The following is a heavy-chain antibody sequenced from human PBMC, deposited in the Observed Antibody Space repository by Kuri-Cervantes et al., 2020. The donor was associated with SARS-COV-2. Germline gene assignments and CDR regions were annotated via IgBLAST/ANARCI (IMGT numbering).Heavy chain of an antibody. CDR3: ARGGTQFKVIAAAGIGWFDP. V-gene: IGHV1-8*02. Sequence: ASVKVSCKASGYTFTSYGISWVRQAPGQGLEWMGWMNPNSGNTGYAQKFQGRVTMTRNTSISTAYMELSSLRSEDTAVYYCARGGTQFKVIAAAGIGWFDPWGQGTLVTVSS. D-gene: IGHD6-13*01. J-gene: IGHJ5*02. CDR2: MNPNSGNT. CDR1: GYTFTSYG.